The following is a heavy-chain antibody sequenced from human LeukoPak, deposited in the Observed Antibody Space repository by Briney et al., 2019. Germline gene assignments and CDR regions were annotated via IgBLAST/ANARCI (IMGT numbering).Heavy chain of an antibody. J-gene: IGHJ4*02. Sequence: SETLSLTCTVSGGSISSYYWSWIRQPPGKGLEWIGYIYYSGSTNYNPSLKSRVTISVDTSKNQFFLKLSSVTAADTAVYYCARLTATITVDYWGQGTLVTVSS. V-gene: IGHV4-59*08. CDR3: ARLTATITVDY. CDR1: GGSISSYY. D-gene: IGHD5-24*01. CDR2: IYYSGST.